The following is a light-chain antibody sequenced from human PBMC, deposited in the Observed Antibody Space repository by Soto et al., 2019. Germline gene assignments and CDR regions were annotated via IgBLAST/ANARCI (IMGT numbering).Light chain of an antibody. V-gene: IGKV3D-15*01. J-gene: IGKJ2*01. Sequence: EVVMTQSPATLSVSPGERVTLSCRASQSVSGNLAWYQQKPGQVPRLLIYYASIRATGIPDRFSGSGSGTEFTLTISSLQSEDFAVYYCQQSNNWPYSFGQGTKVDIK. CDR1: QSVSGN. CDR3: QQSNNWPYS. CDR2: YAS.